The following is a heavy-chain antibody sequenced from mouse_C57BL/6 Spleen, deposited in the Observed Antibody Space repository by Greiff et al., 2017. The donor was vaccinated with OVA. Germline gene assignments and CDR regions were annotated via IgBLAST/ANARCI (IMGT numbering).Heavy chain of an antibody. CDR1: GFTFSSYA. CDR2: ISSGGDYI. CDR3: TRAATVRETLYYFDY. J-gene: IGHJ2*01. V-gene: IGHV5-9-1*02. Sequence: EVKVEESGEGLVKPGGSLKLSCAASGFTFSSYAMSWVRQTPEKRLEWVAYISSGGDYIYYADTVKGRFTISRDNARNTLYLQMSSLKSEDTAMYYCTRAATVRETLYYFDYWGQGTTLTVSS. D-gene: IGHD1-1*01.